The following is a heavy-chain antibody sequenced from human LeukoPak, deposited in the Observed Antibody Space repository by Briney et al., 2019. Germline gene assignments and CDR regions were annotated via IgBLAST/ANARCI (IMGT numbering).Heavy chain of an antibody. J-gene: IGHJ1*01. CDR2: IISSGSTK. CDR3: AQGRVFLCENTIAYKSAEDLQH. Sequence: GGSLRLSCAVSGFSISGYYYWCWIQAPGKGLEWVSYIISSGSTKYYADSVKGRFTISRDNAKNSLYLQIDSVRAEDTALYYCAQGRVFLCENTIAYKSAEDLQHWGQGTLVTVSS. V-gene: IGHV3-11*04. CDR1: GFSISGYYY. D-gene: IGHD3-16*01.